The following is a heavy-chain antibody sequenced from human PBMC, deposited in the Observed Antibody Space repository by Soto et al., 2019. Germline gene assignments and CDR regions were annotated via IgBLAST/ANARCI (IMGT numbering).Heavy chain of an antibody. D-gene: IGHD1-26*01. CDR3: ARTLEATTNY. CDR2: INSDGSST. Sequence: EVQLVESGGGLVQPGGSLRLSCAASGFTFSSYWMHWVRQAPGKGPVWVSRINSDGSSTSYADSVKGRFTISRDNAENTLYLQMNSLRAEDTAVYYCARTLEATTNYWGQGTLVTVSS. CDR1: GFTFSSYW. J-gene: IGHJ4*02. V-gene: IGHV3-74*01.